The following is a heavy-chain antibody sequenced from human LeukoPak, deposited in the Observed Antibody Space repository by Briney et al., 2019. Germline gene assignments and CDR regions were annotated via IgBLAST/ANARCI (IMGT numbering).Heavy chain of an antibody. Sequence: PGGSLRLSCAASGFTFSSYAMEWVRQAPGKGLEWVAVTSYDGSNKYYADSVKGRFTISRDSAKNSLYLQMNSLRAEDTALYYCAKDMWYYYGSGSYGLDYWGQGTLVTVSS. V-gene: IGHV3-30-3*01. CDR3: AKDMWYYYGSGSYGLDY. J-gene: IGHJ4*02. D-gene: IGHD3-10*01. CDR1: GFTFSSYA. CDR2: TSYDGSNK.